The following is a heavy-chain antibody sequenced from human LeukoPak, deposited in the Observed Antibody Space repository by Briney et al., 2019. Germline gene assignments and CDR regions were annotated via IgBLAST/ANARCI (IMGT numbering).Heavy chain of an antibody. Sequence: PGGSLRLSCAASGLTFSSYSMNWVRQAPGKGLEWVSSISSSSSYIYYADSVKGRFTISRDNAKNSLYLQMNSLRAEDTAVYYCARVSFGDLGVDYWGQGTLVTVSS. J-gene: IGHJ4*02. CDR2: ISSSSSYI. CDR3: ARVSFGDLGVDY. CDR1: GLTFSSYS. V-gene: IGHV3-21*01. D-gene: IGHD3-10*01.